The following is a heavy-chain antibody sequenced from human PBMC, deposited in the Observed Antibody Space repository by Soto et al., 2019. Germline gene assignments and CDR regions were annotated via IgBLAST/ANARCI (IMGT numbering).Heavy chain of an antibody. D-gene: IGHD3-10*01. Sequence: GASVKVSCKASGYIFTSYYIHWVRQAPGQGLGWMGWINPFDGGRMFAQSFQGRVTMTRDTSTSTVYMEVSSLRSEDTAVYYCSRVDPGETSPFDHWGQGTLVTVSS. V-gene: IGHV1-46*03. CDR3: SRVDPGETSPFDH. CDR2: INPFDGGR. J-gene: IGHJ4*02. CDR1: GYIFTSYY.